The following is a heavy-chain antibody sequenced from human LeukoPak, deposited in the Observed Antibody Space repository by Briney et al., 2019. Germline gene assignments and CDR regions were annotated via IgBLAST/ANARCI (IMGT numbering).Heavy chain of an antibody. Sequence: ASVKVSCTASGYTFTSYYMHWVRQAPGQGLEWMGIINPSGGSTSYAQKFQGRVTMTRDMSTSTVYMELSSLRSEDTAVYYCAREAPHPSPFDPWGQGTLVTVSS. CDR1: GYTFTSYY. CDR2: INPSGGST. CDR3: AREAPHPSPFDP. J-gene: IGHJ5*02. V-gene: IGHV1-46*01.